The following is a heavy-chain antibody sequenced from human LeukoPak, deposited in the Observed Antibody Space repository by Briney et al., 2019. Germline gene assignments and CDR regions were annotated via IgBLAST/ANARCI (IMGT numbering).Heavy chain of an antibody. CDR2: ISWNSGSI. CDR3: AKVGSNYAFDY. Sequence: PGGSLRLSCAASGFTFDDYAMHWVRQAPGKGLEWVSGISWNSGSIGYADSVKGRFTISRDNAKNSLYLQMNSLRAEDTALYYRAKVGSNYAFDYWGQGTLVTVSS. J-gene: IGHJ4*02. CDR1: GFTFDDYA. D-gene: IGHD4/OR15-4a*01. V-gene: IGHV3-9*01.